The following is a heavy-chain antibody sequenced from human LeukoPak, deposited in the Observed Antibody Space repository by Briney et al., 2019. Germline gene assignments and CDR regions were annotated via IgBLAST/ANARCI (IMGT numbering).Heavy chain of an antibody. D-gene: IGHD4-17*01. Sequence: SETLSLTCTVSDGSISSSSYYWGWIRQPPGKGLEWIGSMYHSGSTYYNSSLKSRVTISLDTSKNQFALKLSSVTAADTAVYYCARHVTLDYGDYYFDYWGQGTLVTVSS. CDR1: DGSISSSSYY. J-gene: IGHJ4*02. V-gene: IGHV4-39*01. CDR2: MYHSGST. CDR3: ARHVTLDYGDYYFDY.